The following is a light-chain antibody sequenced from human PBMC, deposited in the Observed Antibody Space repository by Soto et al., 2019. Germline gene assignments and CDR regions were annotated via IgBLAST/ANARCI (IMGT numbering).Light chain of an antibody. CDR2: DTS. V-gene: IGKV3-20*01. Sequence: EIVLTQSPGTLSLSPGDTATLSCGASQSVGSSQLAWYEQKSGQAPRPLIYDTSSRATGVPDRYSASGSGTDFTLTISRLEPEDFAVFFCQQYGTSEIIFGQATRLEIK. CDR1: QSVGSSQ. CDR3: QQYGTSEII. J-gene: IGKJ5*01.